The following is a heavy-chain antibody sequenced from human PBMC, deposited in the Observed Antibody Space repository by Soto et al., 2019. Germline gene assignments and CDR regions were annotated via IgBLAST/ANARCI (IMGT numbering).Heavy chain of an antibody. D-gene: IGHD2-2*01. Sequence: GGSLRLSCAASGFTFSSYGMHWVRQAPGKGLEWVAVISYDGSNKYYADSVKGRFTISRDNSKNTLYLQMNSLRAEDTAVYYCAKDPADIVVVPAAMYYYYYMDVWGKGTTVTVSS. J-gene: IGHJ6*03. CDR3: AKDPADIVVVPAAMYYYYYMDV. V-gene: IGHV3-30*18. CDR2: ISYDGSNK. CDR1: GFTFSSYG.